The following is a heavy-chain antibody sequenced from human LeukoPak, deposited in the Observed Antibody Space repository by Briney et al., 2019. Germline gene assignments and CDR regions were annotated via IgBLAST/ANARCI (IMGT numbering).Heavy chain of an antibody. Sequence: PSETLSLTCTVSGGSISSYYWSWIRQPPGKGLEWIGYIYYSGSTNYNPSLKSRVTISVDTSKNQFSLKLSSVTAADTAVYYCAREARYCGGDCYSLLHYYYGMDVWGQGTTVTVSS. CDR1: GGSISSYY. CDR2: IYYSGST. D-gene: IGHD2-21*02. V-gene: IGHV4-59*12. CDR3: AREARYCGGDCYSLLHYYYGMDV. J-gene: IGHJ6*02.